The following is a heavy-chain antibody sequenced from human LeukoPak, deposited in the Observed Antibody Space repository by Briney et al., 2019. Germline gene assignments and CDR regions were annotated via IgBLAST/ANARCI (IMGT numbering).Heavy chain of an antibody. CDR1: GGSISSSSYY. CDR3: ASLSRAGYSRGWIQLDY. J-gene: IGHJ4*02. V-gene: IGHV4-39*01. CDR2: IYYSGST. Sequence: SETLSLTCTVSGGSISSSSYYWGWIRQPPGKGLEWIGSIYYSGSTYYNPSLKSRVTMSVDTSKNQFSLKLSSVTAADTAVYYCASLSRAGYSRGWIQLDYWGQGTLVTVSS. D-gene: IGHD6-19*01.